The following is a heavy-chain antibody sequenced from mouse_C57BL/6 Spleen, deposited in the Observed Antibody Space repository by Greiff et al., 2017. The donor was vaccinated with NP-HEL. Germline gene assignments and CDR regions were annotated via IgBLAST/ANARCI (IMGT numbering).Heavy chain of an antibody. CDR2: IHPNSGST. Sequence: QVQLQQPGAELVKPGASVKLSCKASGYTSTSYWMHWVKQRPGQGLEWIGMIHPNSGSTNYNEKFKSKATLTVDKSSSTAYMQLSSLTSEDSAVYYCAREGRDYAMDYWGQGTSVTVSS. CDR3: AREGRDYAMDY. CDR1: GYTSTSYW. D-gene: IGHD3-3*01. J-gene: IGHJ4*01. V-gene: IGHV1-64*01.